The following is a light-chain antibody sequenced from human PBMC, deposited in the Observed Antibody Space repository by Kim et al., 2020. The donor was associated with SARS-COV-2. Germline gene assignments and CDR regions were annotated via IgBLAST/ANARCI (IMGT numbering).Light chain of an antibody. V-gene: IGLV3-1*01. J-gene: IGLJ2*01. CDR3: QAWDSSTVV. CDR1: KLGDKY. CDR2: QDN. Sequence: SYELTQPPSVSVSPGQTASITCSGDKLGDKYAFWYRQRPGQPPVLVIHQDNKRPSGIPERISGSNSGNTATLTISETQAMDEADYYCQAWDSSTVVFGGGTQLTVL.